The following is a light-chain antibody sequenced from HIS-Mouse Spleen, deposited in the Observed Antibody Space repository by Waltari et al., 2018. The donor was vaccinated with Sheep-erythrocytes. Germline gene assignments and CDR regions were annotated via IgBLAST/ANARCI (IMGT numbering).Light chain of an antibody. CDR2: EVS. J-gene: IGLJ3*02. CDR1: SSDVGAYNY. V-gene: IGLV2-8*01. CDR3: SSYAGSNNWV. Sequence: QSALTQPPSASGSPGQSVTISCTGTSSDVGAYNYASWYQQHPGKAPKLMIDEVSKRPSGVPDRFSGSKSGNTASLTVSGLQAEDEADYYCSSYAGSNNWVFGGGTKLTVL.